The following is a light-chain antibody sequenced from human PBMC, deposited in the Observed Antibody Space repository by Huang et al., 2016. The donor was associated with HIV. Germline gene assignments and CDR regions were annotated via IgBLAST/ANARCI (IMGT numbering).Light chain of an antibody. Sequence: DIQMTQSPSSVSASVGDRVTITCRESQSIYSSLGWYQQKAGKAPNLLIYGVSTLQSGVPSRFSGSGSGTDFTLTISSLRPEDFATYYCQQVSSFPLSFGGGTKVEIK. CDR2: GVS. CDR3: QQVSSFPLS. V-gene: IGKV1-12*02. CDR1: QSIYSS. J-gene: IGKJ4*01.